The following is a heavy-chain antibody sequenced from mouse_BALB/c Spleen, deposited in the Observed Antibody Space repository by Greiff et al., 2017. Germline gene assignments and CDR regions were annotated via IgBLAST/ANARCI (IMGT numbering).Heavy chain of an antibody. CDR3: ARALYGYFDV. CDR2: INSNGGST. V-gene: IGHV5-6-3*01. Sequence: EVHLVESGGGLVQPGGSLKLSCAASGFTFSSYGMSWVRQTPDKRLELVATINSNGGSTYYPDSVKGRFTISRDNAKNTLYLQMSSLKSEDTAMYYCARALYGYFDVWGAGTTVTVSS. CDR1: GFTFSSYG. J-gene: IGHJ1*01.